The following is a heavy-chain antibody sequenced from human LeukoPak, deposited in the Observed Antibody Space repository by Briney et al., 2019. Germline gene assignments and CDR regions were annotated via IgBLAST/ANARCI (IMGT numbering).Heavy chain of an antibody. D-gene: IGHD6-19*01. J-gene: IGHJ4*02. CDR3: ARGGSSGWYYFDY. Sequence: SETLSLTCTVSGGSISSSNWWSWVRQPPGKGLEWIGEIYHSGSTNYNPSLKSRVTISIDTSKNQFSLKLSSVTAADTAVYYCARGGSSGWYYFDYWGQGTLVTVSS. CDR1: GGSISSSNW. CDR2: IYHSGST. V-gene: IGHV4-4*02.